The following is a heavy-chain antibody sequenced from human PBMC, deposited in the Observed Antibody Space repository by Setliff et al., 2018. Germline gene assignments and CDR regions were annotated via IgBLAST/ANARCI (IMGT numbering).Heavy chain of an antibody. CDR1: GGSIGPHY. D-gene: IGHD3-10*01. CDR3: ARDRPTVIRGVTSFFYYYMDV. Sequence: KPSETLSLTCTVSGGSIGPHYWSWIRQAPGKGLEWIGHIFYSDTAKYNPSLESRAAISVDSSKNQFSLKLRSATAADTPVYYCARDRPTVIRGVTSFFYYYMDVWGGGTTVTVSS. CDR2: IFYSDTA. J-gene: IGHJ6*03. V-gene: IGHV4-59*11.